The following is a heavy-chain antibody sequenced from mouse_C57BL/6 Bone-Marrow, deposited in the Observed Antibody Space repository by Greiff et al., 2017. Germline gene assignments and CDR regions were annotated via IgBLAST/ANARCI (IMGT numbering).Heavy chain of an antibody. Sequence: VQLQQPGAELVRPGTSVTLSCKASGYTFTSYWMHWVKQRPGQGLEWIGVIDPSDSYTNYNQKFKGKATLTVDTSSSTAYMQLSSLTSEDSAVYYCAGRRGGYYAMDYWGQGTSVTVSS. CDR1: GYTFTSYW. CDR2: IDPSDSYT. D-gene: IGHD2-12*01. J-gene: IGHJ4*01. V-gene: IGHV1-59*01. CDR3: AGRRGGYYAMDY.